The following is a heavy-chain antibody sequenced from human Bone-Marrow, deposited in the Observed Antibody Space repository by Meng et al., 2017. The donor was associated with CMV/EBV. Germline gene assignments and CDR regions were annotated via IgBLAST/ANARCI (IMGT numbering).Heavy chain of an antibody. V-gene: IGHV3-69-1*01. D-gene: IGHD4-11*01. CDR1: GFTFSDYY. CDR2: ISSSSTI. CDR3: AGEGDYNGYYYGMDV. Sequence: GGSLRLSCAASGFTFSDYYMNWVRQAPGKGLEWVSSISSSSTIYYADSVKGRFTISRDNAKNSLYLQMNSLRVEDTALYYCAGEGDYNGYYYGMDVWAQGTTVTVSS. J-gene: IGHJ6*02.